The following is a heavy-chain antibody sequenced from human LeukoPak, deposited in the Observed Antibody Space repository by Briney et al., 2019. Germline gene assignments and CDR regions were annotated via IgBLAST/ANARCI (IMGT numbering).Heavy chain of an antibody. CDR3: ARGNSLAAAGTSAWFDP. D-gene: IGHD6-13*01. Sequence: PSETLSLTCAVYGGSFSGYYWSWIRQPPGKGLEWIGEINHSGSTNYNPSLKSRVTISVDTSKNQFSLKLSSVTAADTAVYYCARGNSLAAAGTSAWFDPWGQGTLVTVSS. CDR2: INHSGST. V-gene: IGHV4-34*01. CDR1: GGSFSGYY. J-gene: IGHJ5*02.